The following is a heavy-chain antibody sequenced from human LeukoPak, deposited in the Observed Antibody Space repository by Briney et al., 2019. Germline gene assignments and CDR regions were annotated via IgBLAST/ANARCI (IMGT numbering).Heavy chain of an antibody. D-gene: IGHD3-10*01. J-gene: IGHJ4*02. CDR2: MDPNSGNT. V-gene: IGHV1-8*01. CDR1: GYTFTSYD. Sequence: ASVKVSCKASGYTFTSYDINWVRQATGQGLEWMGWMDPNSGNTGYAQKFQGRVTMTRNTSISTAYMELSSLRSEDTAVYYCALMSPPGPYYFDYWGQGTLVTVSS. CDR3: ALMSPPGPYYFDY.